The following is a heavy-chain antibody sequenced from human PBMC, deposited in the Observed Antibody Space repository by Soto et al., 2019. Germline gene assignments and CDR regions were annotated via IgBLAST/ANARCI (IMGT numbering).Heavy chain of an antibody. CDR3: AKLHGSGTYYNFPDY. D-gene: IGHD3-10*01. Sequence: EVHLLESGGGLVQPGGSLRLSCAASGFTFSTYVMSWVRQAPGKGLEWVSTISDSGGTTYYAASVKGRFTISRDNSKNTLYLLMNSLSAEDTALYYCAKLHGSGTYYNFPDYWGQGTLVTVSS. V-gene: IGHV3-23*01. J-gene: IGHJ4*02. CDR2: ISDSGGTT. CDR1: GFTFSTYV.